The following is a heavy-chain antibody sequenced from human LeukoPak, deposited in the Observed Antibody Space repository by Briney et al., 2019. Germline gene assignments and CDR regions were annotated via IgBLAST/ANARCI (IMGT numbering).Heavy chain of an antibody. J-gene: IGHJ4*02. CDR2: IYYSGST. D-gene: IGHD6-19*01. CDR1: GVSISSYY. V-gene: IGHV4-59*01. Sequence: PSETLSLTCTVSGVSISSYYLSWIRQPPGKGLEWIGYIYYSGSTNYNPSLKSRVTISVDTSKNQFSLKLSSVTAADTAVNYCGSIAVAGTWGFDYWGQGTLVTVSS. CDR3: GSIAVAGTWGFDY.